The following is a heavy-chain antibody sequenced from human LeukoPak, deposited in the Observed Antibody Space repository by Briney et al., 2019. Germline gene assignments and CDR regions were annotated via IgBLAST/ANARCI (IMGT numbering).Heavy chain of an antibody. CDR1: GFTVSSNH. D-gene: IGHD6-6*01. CDR2: IYSGGST. Sequence: GGSLRLSCAASGFTVSSNHMSWVRQAPGKGLEWVSVIYSGGSTYYADSVKGRFTISRDNSKNTLYLQMNSLRAEDTAVYYCARDSPGSSRFYHYYGLDVWGQGTTVTVSS. V-gene: IGHV3-53*01. J-gene: IGHJ6*02. CDR3: ARDSPGSSRFYHYYGLDV.